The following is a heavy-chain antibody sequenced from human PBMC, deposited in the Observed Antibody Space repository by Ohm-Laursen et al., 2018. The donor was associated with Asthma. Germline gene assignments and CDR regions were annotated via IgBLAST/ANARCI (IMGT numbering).Heavy chain of an antibody. D-gene: IGHD3-3*01. V-gene: IGHV3-33*01. CDR3: ARDVMEWYLPAFDF. J-gene: IGHJ4*02. Sequence: SLRLSCSAPGFTFSSYGMHWVRQAPGKGLEWVAVIWYDGSNKYYADSVKGRFTISRDNFKNTLYLQMNSLRPDDTAVYCCARDVMEWYLPAFDFWGQGTLVTVSS. CDR1: GFTFSSYG. CDR2: IWYDGSNK.